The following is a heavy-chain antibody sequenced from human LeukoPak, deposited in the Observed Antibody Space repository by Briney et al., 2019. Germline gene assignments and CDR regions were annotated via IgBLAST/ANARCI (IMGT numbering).Heavy chain of an antibody. CDR3: ATVPRRGRRYQLGRVYYMDV. V-gene: IGHV1-24*01. J-gene: IGHJ6*03. D-gene: IGHD2-2*01. CDR2: FDPEDGET. Sequence: ASVKVSCKVSGYTLTELSMHWVRQAPGKGLEWMGGFDPEDGETIYAQKFQGRVTMTEDTSTDTAYMELSSLRSEDTAVYYCATVPRRGRRYQLGRVYYMDVWGKGTTVTVSS. CDR1: GYTLTELS.